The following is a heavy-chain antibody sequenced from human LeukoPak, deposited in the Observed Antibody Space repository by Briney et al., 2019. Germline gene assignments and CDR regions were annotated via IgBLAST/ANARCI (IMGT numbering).Heavy chain of an antibody. V-gene: IGHV5-51*01. D-gene: IGHD3-22*01. CDR1: GYSFTSYW. CDR3: ARDAPYYYDSSGYAD. CDR2: IYPGDSDT. J-gene: IGHJ4*02. Sequence: GESLKISCKGSGYSFTSYWIGWVRQMPGKGLEWMGIIYPGDSDTRYSPSFQGQVTISADKSISTAYLQWSSPKASDTAMYYCARDAPYYYDSSGYADWGQGTLVTVSS.